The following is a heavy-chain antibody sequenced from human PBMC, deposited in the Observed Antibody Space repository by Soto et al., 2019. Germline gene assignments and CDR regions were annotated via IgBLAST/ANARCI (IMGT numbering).Heavy chain of an antibody. D-gene: IGHD4-17*01. CDR3: AKEKYGDYGDCVYYFCGMDV. Sequence: EVQLLESGGGLVQPGGSLRLSCAASGFTFSSYAMSWVRQAPGKGLEWVSAISGSGGSTYYADSVKGRLTISRDNSKSTLELQMNRLRAEDTAVYYCAKEKYGDYGDCVYYFCGMDVWGQGTTVTAAS. CDR1: GFTFSSYA. V-gene: IGHV3-23*01. J-gene: IGHJ6*02. CDR2: ISGSGGST.